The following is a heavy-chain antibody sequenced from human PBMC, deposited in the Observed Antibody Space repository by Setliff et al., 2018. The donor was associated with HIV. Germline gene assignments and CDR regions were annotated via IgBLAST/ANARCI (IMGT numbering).Heavy chain of an antibody. V-gene: IGHV4-61*01. CDR3: ARVGCSSWYSIPRYYYYSMDV. CDR2: IYYSGST. CDR1: GDSVSSRSYY. J-gene: IGHJ6*03. D-gene: IGHD6-13*01. Sequence: PSETLSLTCTVSGDSVSSRSYYWSWIRQPPGKGLEWIGYIYYSGSTNYNPSLKSRVTISVDTSKNQFSLRLRSVTAADTAVYYCARVGCSSWYSIPRYYYYSMDVWGNGTTVTVSS.